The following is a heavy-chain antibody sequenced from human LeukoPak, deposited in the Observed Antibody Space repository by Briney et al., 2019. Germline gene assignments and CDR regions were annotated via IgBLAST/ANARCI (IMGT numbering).Heavy chain of an antibody. CDR3: ARNTAPKDYFDY. CDR2: INHRGST. D-gene: IGHD5-18*01. CDR1: GGSFSGYY. J-gene: IGHJ4*02. V-gene: IGHV4-34*01. Sequence: PSETLSLTCAVYGGSFSGYYWSWIRQPPGKGLEWIGEINHRGSTNYNPSLKSRVTVSLDTSKNQFSLKLSSVTAADTAVYYCARNTAPKDYFDYWGQGTLVTVSS.